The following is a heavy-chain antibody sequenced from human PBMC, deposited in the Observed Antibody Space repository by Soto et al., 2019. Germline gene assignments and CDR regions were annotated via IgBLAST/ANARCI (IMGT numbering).Heavy chain of an antibody. V-gene: IGHV4-31*03. CDR1: GGSISSGGYY. CDR2: IYYSGST. Sequence: PSETLSLTCTVSGGSISSGGYYWSWIRQHPGKGLEWIGYIYYSGSTYYNPSLKSRVTISVDTSKNQFSLKLSSVTAADTAVYYCAASCVGCGGFNYYGMDVWGQGTSVT. J-gene: IGHJ6*02. CDR3: AASCVGCGGFNYYGMDV. D-gene: IGHD2-21*01.